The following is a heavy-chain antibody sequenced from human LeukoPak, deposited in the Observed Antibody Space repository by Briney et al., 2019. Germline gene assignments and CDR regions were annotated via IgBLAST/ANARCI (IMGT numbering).Heavy chain of an antibody. J-gene: IGHJ3*02. CDR1: GASISGSGYY. D-gene: IGHD6-19*01. V-gene: IGHV4-39*07. Sequence: SETLSLTCAVSGASISGSGYYWGWIRQPPGKGLEWIGNIYYSGSTNYNPSLKSRVTISVDTSKNQFSLKLSSVTAADTAVYYCARGRSSGWSDFYAFDIWGQGTMVTVSS. CDR3: ARGRSSGWSDFYAFDI. CDR2: IYYSGST.